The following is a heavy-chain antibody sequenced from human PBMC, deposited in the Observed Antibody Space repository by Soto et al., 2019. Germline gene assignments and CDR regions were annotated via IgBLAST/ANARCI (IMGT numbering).Heavy chain of an antibody. CDR1: GFTFSSYS. CDR3: ARDNWNSY. J-gene: IGHJ4*02. D-gene: IGHD1-1*01. V-gene: IGHV3-74*01. Sequence: GGSLRLSCAASGFTFSSYSMNWVRQAPGKGLVWVSRVKSDGSSTSYADSVKGRFTISRDNAKNTLYLQMNSLRAEDTAVYYCARDNWNSYWGQGTLVTVSS. CDR2: VKSDGSST.